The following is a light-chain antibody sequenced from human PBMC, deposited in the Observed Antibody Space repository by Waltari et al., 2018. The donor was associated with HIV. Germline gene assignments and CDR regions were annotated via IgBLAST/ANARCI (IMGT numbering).Light chain of an antibody. CDR3: AAWDDTLTVV. CDR2: RNN. CDR1: SSNIGTNY. Sequence: QSVLTQPPSASGTPGQSVTIYCSGTSSNIGTNYVYWYQQFPGTAPKLLIYRNNKRPSGVPDRFSGSKSGTSASLAISGRRSDDEADYYCAAWDDTLTVVFGGGTKLTVL. V-gene: IGLV1-47*01. J-gene: IGLJ2*01.